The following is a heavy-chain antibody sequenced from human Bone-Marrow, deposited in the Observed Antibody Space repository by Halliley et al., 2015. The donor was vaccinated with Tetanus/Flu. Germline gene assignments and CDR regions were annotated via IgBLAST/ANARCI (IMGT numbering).Heavy chain of an antibody. J-gene: IGHJ4*01. D-gene: IGHD1-26*01. CDR2: IYPGDSEP. Sequence: WMGIIYPGDSEPRYRPSFQGPVTISADKSINPAYLQGSSLKASDPAMYFCTRRFSVGSSYFDYWGQGTLVTVSS. CDR3: TRRFSVGSSYFDY. V-gene: IGHV5-51*01.